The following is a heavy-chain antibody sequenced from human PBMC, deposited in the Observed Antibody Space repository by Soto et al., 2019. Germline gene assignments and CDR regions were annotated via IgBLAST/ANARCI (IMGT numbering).Heavy chain of an antibody. D-gene: IGHD3-22*01. CDR2: IIPIFGTA. V-gene: IGHV1-69*13. J-gene: IGHJ4*02. CDR1: RGTFSSYA. CDR3: AVGPDYYDSSGNLN. Sequence: ASVTVSCKASRGTFSSYAISWVRQAPGQGLEWMGGIIPIFGTANYAQKFQGRVTITADESTSTAYMELSSLRSEDTAVYYCAVGPDYYDSSGNLNWGQGTLVTVSS.